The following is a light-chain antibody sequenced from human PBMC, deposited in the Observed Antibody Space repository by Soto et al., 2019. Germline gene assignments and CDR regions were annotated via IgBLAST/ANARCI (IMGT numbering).Light chain of an antibody. CDR2: GAS. CDR3: HQFGVSPPYP. V-gene: IGKV3-20*01. CDR1: QSVNSNY. J-gene: IGKJ2*01. Sequence: EIVLTQSPGTLSLSPGDRATLSCRASQSVNSNYLGWYQQKPGHAPRLLIYGASSRASGVPDRFSGSGSGTDFSLTISRLEPEDFEVYYCHQFGVSPPYPFGQGTKLEL.